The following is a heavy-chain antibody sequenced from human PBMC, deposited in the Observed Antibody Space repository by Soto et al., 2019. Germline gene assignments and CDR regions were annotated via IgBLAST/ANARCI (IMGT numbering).Heavy chain of an antibody. CDR3: ARSLTPLPDY. D-gene: IGHD7-27*01. J-gene: IGHJ4*02. CDR1: GFTVSSNY. CDR2: IYSGGST. V-gene: IGHV3-53*01. Sequence: GSLRLSCSASGFTVSSNYMSWVHQAPGKGLEWVSVIYSGGSTYYADSVKGRFTISRDNSKNTLYLQMNSRRAEDTAVYYCARSLTPLPDYWGQGTLVTVSS.